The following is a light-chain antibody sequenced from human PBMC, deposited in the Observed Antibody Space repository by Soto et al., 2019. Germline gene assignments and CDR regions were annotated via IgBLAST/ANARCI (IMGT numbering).Light chain of an antibody. CDR1: SSDVGGYNY. V-gene: IGLV2-14*01. CDR2: EVS. Sequence: QSALTQPASVSGYPGQSITISCTGTSSDVGGYNYVSWYQQHPGKAPKLMIYEVSNRPSGVSNRFSGSKSGNTASLTISGLQAEYEADYYCSSYTSSSTVVFGGGTKLTVL. J-gene: IGLJ2*01. CDR3: SSYTSSSTVV.